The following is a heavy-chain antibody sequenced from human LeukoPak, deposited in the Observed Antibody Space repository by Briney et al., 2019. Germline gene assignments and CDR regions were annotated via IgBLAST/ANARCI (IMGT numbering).Heavy chain of an antibody. Sequence: PGGSLRLSCTASGFTFNEYAMSWFRQAPGKGLEWVGFIRSKGSGGTIEYAASVKGRFTLSRDDSKSIVSLQMNSLQSEDTAVYYCVKGRTRADSWGQGTLGTVSS. CDR1: GFTFNEYA. V-gene: IGHV3-49*03. J-gene: IGHJ4*02. CDR3: VKGRTRADS. D-gene: IGHD3-3*01. CDR2: IRSKGSGGTI.